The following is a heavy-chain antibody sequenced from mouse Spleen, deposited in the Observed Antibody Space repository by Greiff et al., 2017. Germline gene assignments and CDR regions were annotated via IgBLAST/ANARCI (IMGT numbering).Heavy chain of an antibody. V-gene: IGHV1-82*01. Sequence: QVQLKESGPELVKPGASVKISCKASGYAFSSSWMNWVKQRPGKGLEWIGRIYPGDGDTNYNGKFKGKATLTADKSSSTAYMQFSSLTSEDSAVYFCARDYGSSYDFDYWGQGTTLTVSS. CDR1: GYAFSSSW. J-gene: IGHJ2*01. CDR2: IYPGDGDT. CDR3: ARDYGSSYDFDY. D-gene: IGHD1-1*01.